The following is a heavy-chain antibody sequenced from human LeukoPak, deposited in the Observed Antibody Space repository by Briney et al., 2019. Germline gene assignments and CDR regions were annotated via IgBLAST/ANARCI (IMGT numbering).Heavy chain of an antibody. V-gene: IGHV3-53*01. CDR2: IYSDGST. D-gene: IGHD5-12*01. CDR1: GFTVSNNY. Sequence: GGSLRLSCAASGFTVSNNYMSWVRQAPGKGLEWVSVIYSDGSTYYADSVKGRFTISRDNSENTVFLQMDSLRAEDAAVYYCARIYHWGQGTLVTVS. CDR3: ARIYH. J-gene: IGHJ4*02.